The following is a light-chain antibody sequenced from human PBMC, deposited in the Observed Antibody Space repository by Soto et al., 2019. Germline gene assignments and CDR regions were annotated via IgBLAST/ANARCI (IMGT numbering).Light chain of an antibody. V-gene: IGKV3-20*01. CDR3: QQYGSSPFT. Sequence: EKVLTQSPGTLSLSPGERATLSCRASQNVSSSYLAWYQHKPGQAPRLLIYGASNRATGIPDRVSGSGSGTDFTLTISRLEPEDFAVYYCQQYGSSPFTFGGETKVEIK. CDR1: QNVSSSY. CDR2: GAS. J-gene: IGKJ4*01.